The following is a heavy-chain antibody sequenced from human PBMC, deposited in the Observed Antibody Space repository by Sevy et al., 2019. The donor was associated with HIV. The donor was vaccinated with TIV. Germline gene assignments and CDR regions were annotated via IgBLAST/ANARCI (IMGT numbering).Heavy chain of an antibody. V-gene: IGHV4-39*01. J-gene: IGHJ5*02. CDR2: IYYSGST. Sequence: SETLSLTCTVSGGSISSSSYYWGWIRQPPGKGLEWIGSIYYSGSTYYSPSLKSRVTISVDTSKNLFSLKLSSVTAADTAVYYCARKGGSYSNNWFDPWGLGTLVTVSS. CDR3: ARKGGSYSNNWFDP. CDR1: GGSISSSSYY. D-gene: IGHD1-26*01.